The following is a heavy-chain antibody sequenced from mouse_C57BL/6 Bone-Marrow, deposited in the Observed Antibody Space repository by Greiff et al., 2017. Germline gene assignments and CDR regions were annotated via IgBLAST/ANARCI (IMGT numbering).Heavy chain of an antibody. Sequence: VQLQQSGAELVRPGASVKLSCTASGFNIKDDYMHWVKQRPEQGLEWIGWIDPENGDTEYASKFQGKATITADTSSNTAYLQLSSLTSEDTAVYYCTTFTTVVAHWYFDVWGTGTTVTVSS. CDR1: GFNIKDDY. CDR3: TTFTTVVAHWYFDV. V-gene: IGHV14-4*01. J-gene: IGHJ1*03. CDR2: IDPENGDT. D-gene: IGHD1-1*01.